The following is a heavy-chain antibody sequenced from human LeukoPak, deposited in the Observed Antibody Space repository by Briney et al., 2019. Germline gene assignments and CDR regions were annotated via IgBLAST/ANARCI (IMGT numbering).Heavy chain of an antibody. CDR1: GFTFSSYE. CDR3: ARTPIFTTSYFDF. CDR2: ISSSGSTI. Sequence: GGSLRLSCAASGFTFSSYEMNWVRQAPGKGLEWVSYISSSGSTIYYADSVKGRFTISRDNAKNSLYLQMNSLRAEDTAVYYCARTPIFTTSYFDFWGQGTLVTVSS. V-gene: IGHV3-48*03. D-gene: IGHD3-3*01. J-gene: IGHJ4*02.